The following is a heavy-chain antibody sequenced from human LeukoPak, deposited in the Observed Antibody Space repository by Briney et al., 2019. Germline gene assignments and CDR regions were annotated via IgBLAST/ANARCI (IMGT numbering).Heavy chain of an antibody. CDR1: GGSITNTNY. V-gene: IGHV4-39*01. J-gene: IGHJ4*02. Sequence: PSGTLSLTCGVSGGSITNTNYWTWVRQPPGKGLEWIASIHYSGITYYNPSLKSRVTISVDTSKNQFSLKLSSVTAADTAVYYCARYGGQSEFDYWGQGTLVTVSS. CDR2: IHYSGIT. D-gene: IGHD4-23*01. CDR3: ARYGGQSEFDY.